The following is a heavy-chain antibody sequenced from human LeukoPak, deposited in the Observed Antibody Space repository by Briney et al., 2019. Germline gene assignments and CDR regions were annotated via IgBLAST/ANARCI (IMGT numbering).Heavy chain of an antibody. Sequence: PGGSLRLSCVASGFTFSSYWMSWVRQAPGKGLEWVANIKQDGIEKYYVDSVEGRFTISRDNAKNSLYLQMNNLGAEDTAAYYCARGKTTVTPGNLDYWGQGTLVTVSS. J-gene: IGHJ4*02. CDR1: GFTFSSYW. CDR2: IKQDGIEK. V-gene: IGHV3-7*01. CDR3: ARGKTTVTPGNLDY. D-gene: IGHD4-17*01.